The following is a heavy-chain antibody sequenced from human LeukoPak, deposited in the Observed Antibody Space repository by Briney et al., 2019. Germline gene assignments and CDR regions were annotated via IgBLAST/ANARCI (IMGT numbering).Heavy chain of an antibody. J-gene: IGHJ4*02. CDR2: IYYSGST. Sequence: SETLSLTCTVSGGSISSYYWNWIRQPPGKGLEWIGYIYYSGSTNYNPSLKSRVTISVDTSKNQFSLRLSSVTAADTAVYYCARVTGYMTEDYFDYWGQGTLITVSS. V-gene: IGHV4-59*01. D-gene: IGHD6-13*01. CDR3: ARVTGYMTEDYFDY. CDR1: GGSISSYY.